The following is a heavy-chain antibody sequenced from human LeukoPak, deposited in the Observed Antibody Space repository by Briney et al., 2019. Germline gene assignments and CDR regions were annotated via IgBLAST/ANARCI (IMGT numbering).Heavy chain of an antibody. CDR3: AKEGGRYSGYDFPIDY. Sequence: GGSLRLSCAASGYTFSTYWMHWVRQAPGKGLEWVSAISGSGGSTYYADSVKGRFTISRDNSKNTLYLQMNSLRAEDTAVYYCAKEGGRYSGYDFPIDYWGQGTLVTVSS. J-gene: IGHJ4*02. CDR2: ISGSGGST. D-gene: IGHD5-12*01. V-gene: IGHV3-23*01. CDR1: GYTFSTYW.